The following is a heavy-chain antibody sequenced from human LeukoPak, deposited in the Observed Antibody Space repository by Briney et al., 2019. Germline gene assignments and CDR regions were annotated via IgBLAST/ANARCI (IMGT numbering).Heavy chain of an antibody. CDR1: GFTFNDYA. V-gene: IGHV3-9*01. J-gene: IGHJ6*03. D-gene: IGHD2/OR15-2a*01. CDR2: ISGNSCSR. CDR3: AKSPNSFDFYYYMDV. Sequence: GGSLRLSCAASGFTFNDYAMHWVRQASGKGQEWVSGISGNSCSRGYADSVKGRFTISRDNAKNSLYLQMNGLRPEDTALYYCAKSPNSFDFYYYMDVWGKGTTVTVSS.